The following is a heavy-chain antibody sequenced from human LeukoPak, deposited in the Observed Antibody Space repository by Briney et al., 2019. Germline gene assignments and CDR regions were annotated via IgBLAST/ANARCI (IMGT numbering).Heavy chain of an antibody. CDR1: GGSISSGGYS. Sequence: KPSETLSLTCAVSGGSISSGGYSWIWIRQPPGKGLEWVGYIYHSGSTYYNPSLKSRVTISVDRSKDQFSLKLSPVTAADTAVYYCARAVSEGVIDYWGQGNLVTVSS. V-gene: IGHV4-30-2*01. D-gene: IGHD2-8*01. J-gene: IGHJ4*02. CDR2: IYHSGST. CDR3: ARAVSEGVIDY.